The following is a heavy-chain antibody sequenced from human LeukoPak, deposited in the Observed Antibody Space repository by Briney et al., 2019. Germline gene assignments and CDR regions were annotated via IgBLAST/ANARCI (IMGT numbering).Heavy chain of an antibody. CDR2: INPSGGST. D-gene: IGHD3-10*01. J-gene: IGHJ4*02. Sequence: ASVKVSCKASGYTFTSYYMHWVRQAPGQGLEWMGIINPSGGSTSYAQKFQGRVTMTRDMSTSTAYMELSSLRSEDTAVYYCATPGLTMVRGVITRSFDYWGQGTLVTVSS. CDR3: ATPGLTMVRGVITRSFDY. V-gene: IGHV1-46*01. CDR1: GYTFTSYY.